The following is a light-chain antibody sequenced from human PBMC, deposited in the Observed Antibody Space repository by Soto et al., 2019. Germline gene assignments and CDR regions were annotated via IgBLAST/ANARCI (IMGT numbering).Light chain of an antibody. CDR3: QSYDSSLSGPRV. CDR1: SSNIGAGYD. Sequence: QSVLTQPPSVPGAPGQRVTISCTGSSSNIGAGYDVHWYQQLPGTAPKLLIYGNSNRPSGVPDRFSGSKSGTSASLAITGLQAEDEADYYCQSYDSSLSGPRVFGGGTKLTVL. J-gene: IGLJ2*01. CDR2: GNS. V-gene: IGLV1-40*01.